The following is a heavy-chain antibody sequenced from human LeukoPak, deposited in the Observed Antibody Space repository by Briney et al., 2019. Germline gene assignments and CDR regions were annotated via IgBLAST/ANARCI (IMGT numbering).Heavy chain of an antibody. V-gene: IGHV4-34*01. Sequence: SETLSLTCAVYGGSFSGYYWSWIRQPPGKGLEWIGEINHSGSTNYNPSLKSRVTISVDTSKNQFSLKLSSVTAADTAVYYCARRGYYDSSGAFGYWGQGTLVTVSS. CDR3: ARRGYYDSSGAFGY. D-gene: IGHD3-22*01. J-gene: IGHJ4*02. CDR2: INHSGST. CDR1: GGSFSGYY.